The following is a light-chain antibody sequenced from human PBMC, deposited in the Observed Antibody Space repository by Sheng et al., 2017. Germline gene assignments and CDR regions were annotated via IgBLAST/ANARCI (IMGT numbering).Light chain of an antibody. CDR3: QYYGTSRT. V-gene: IGKV3-20*01. CDR1: QSVSSTY. J-gene: IGKJ5*01. Sequence: EIVLTQSPGTLSLSPGERATLSCRASQSVSSTYLAWYQQKPGQAPRLLIYGASIRATGIPDRFSGSGSGTDFTLTISRLEPEDFAVYYCQYYGTSRTFGQGTRLEIK. CDR2: GAS.